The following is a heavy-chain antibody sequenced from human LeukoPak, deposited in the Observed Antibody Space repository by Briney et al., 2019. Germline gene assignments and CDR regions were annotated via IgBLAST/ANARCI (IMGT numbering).Heavy chain of an antibody. CDR1: GFTFSSYA. J-gene: IGHJ3*02. V-gene: IGHV3-23*01. CDR3: AKGYCSGGSCYYDAFDI. Sequence: GGSLRLSCAASGFTFSSYAMSWVRQAPGKGLEWVSAISGSGGSTYYADSVKGRFTISRDNSKNTLYLQMNSLRAEDTAVYYCAKGYCSGGSCYYDAFDIWGQGTMVTVSS. D-gene: IGHD2-15*01. CDR2: ISGSGGST.